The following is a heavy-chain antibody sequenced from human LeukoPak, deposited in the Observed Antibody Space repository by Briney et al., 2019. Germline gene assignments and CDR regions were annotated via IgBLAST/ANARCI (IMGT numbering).Heavy chain of an antibody. D-gene: IGHD2-2*01. Sequence: SETLSLTCTVSGYSISSGYYWGWIRQPPGKGLEWIGSIYHSGSTYYNPSLKSRVTISVDTSKNQLSLKLSSVTAADTAVYYCARDPGDCSSTSCSRKYNWFDPWGQGTLVTVSS. J-gene: IGHJ5*02. CDR2: IYHSGST. CDR3: ARDPGDCSSTSCSRKYNWFDP. CDR1: GYSISSGYY. V-gene: IGHV4-38-2*02.